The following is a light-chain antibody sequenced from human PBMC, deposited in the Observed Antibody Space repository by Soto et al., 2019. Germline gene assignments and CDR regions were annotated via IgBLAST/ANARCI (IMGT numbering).Light chain of an antibody. CDR2: EVT. V-gene: IGLV2-8*01. CDR3: GSYAGNSDFV. J-gene: IGLJ1*01. Sequence: QSVLTQPPSASGSPGQSVTISCTGSSSDIGTSNFVSWYQHHPGKAPKLLIYEVTKRPSDVPDRFSGSKSANTASLTVSGLQAVDEADYYCGSYAGNSDFVFGTGTKVTVL. CDR1: SSDIGTSNF.